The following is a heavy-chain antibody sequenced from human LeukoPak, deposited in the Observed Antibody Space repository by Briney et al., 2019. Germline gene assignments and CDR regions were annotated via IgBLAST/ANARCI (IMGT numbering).Heavy chain of an antibody. D-gene: IGHD2-2*01. CDR2: IYTSGST. CDR1: GSITGYY. CDR3: ARQKCTSTSCLTKNAFDM. J-gene: IGHJ3*02. Sequence: SETLSLTCTVSGSITGYYWSWIRQPPGKGLEWIGYIYTSGSTNYNPSLKSRVTISVYTSKNQFSLDLSSVTAADTAVYYCARQKCTSTSCLTKNAFDMWGQGTMVTVSS. V-gene: IGHV4-4*09.